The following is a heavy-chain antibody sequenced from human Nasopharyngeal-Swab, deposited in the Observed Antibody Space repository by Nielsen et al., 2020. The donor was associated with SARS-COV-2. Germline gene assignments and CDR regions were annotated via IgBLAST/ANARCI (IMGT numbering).Heavy chain of an antibody. V-gene: IGHV3-33*01. CDR1: GFTFSSYG. CDR2: IWYDGSNK. J-gene: IGHJ6*03. CDR3: ARDRCSSTSCYYYYYMDV. Sequence: GESLKISCAASGFTFSSYGMHWVRQAPGKGPEWVAVIWYDGSNKYYADSVKGRFTISRDNSKNTLYLQMNSLRAEDTAVYYCARDRCSSTSCYYYYYMDVWGKGTTVTVSS. D-gene: IGHD2-2*01.